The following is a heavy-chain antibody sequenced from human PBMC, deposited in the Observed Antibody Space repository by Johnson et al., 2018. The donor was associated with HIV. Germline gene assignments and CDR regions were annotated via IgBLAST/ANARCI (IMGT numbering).Heavy chain of an antibody. V-gene: IGHV3-66*01. J-gene: IGHJ3*02. CDR2: IYSGGST. CDR3: ARELSHDAFDI. D-gene: IGHD3-3*02. CDR1: EFTFSDYY. Sequence: VQLVESGGGVVQPGGSLRLSCAASEFTFSDYYMSWIRQAPGKGLEWVSVIYSGGSTYYADSVKGRFTISRDNAKNTLYLQMNSLRAEDTAAYYCARELSHDAFDIWGQGTMVTVSS.